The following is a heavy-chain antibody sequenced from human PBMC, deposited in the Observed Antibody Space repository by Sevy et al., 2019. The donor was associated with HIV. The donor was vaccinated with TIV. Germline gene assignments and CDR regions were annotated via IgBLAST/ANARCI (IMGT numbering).Heavy chain of an antibody. CDR1: GFTLSTYA. CDR2: ISASGGST. J-gene: IGHJ6*03. CDR3: VSYYVSGRSSYMDV. Sequence: GGSLRLSCAASGFTLSTYAVSWVRQAPGKGLEWVSTISASGGSTYYADSVKGRFTISRDNSKNTVSLQWNSLRADDAAMYYCVSYYVSGRSSYMDVWGRGTTVTVSS. V-gene: IGHV3-23*01. D-gene: IGHD3-10*01.